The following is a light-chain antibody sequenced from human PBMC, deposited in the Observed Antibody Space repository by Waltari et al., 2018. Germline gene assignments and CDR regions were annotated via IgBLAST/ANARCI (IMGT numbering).Light chain of an antibody. J-gene: IGLJ1*01. Sequence: SASGSPGQSVTISCTGTSSDVGSHDFVSWYQQFPGKAPKLIIWEVSRRPSGVPDRFSGSKSGNTASLTVSGLQAEDEADYYCSSYGGINNSPYVFGTGTKVTV. CDR2: EVS. CDR3: SSYGGINNSPYV. V-gene: IGLV2-8*01. CDR1: SSDVGSHDF.